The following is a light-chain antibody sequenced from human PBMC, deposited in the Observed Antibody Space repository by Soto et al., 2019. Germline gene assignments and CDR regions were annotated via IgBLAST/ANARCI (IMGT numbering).Light chain of an antibody. CDR2: GIA. V-gene: IGKV3-20*01. Sequence: EIELTQSPGIMYLSPGERATLSCRASQTVGSSYLAWYQQKTGQAARLLMYGIARRATGSPDRFSGSGSGTDFSLTITRREHEDFAVYYCQQYVSSSPRTFGQGTKVDIK. CDR1: QTVGSSY. J-gene: IGKJ1*01. CDR3: QQYVSSSPRT.